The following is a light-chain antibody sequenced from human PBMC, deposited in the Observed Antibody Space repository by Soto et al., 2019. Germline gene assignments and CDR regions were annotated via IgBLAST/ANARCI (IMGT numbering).Light chain of an antibody. CDR1: QSVSSS. CDR3: QHRSNWPSVT. Sequence: EIVLTQSPATLSLSPGNRATLSCRASQSVSSSLAWYQHQPGQAPRLLIYDASNRATGIPARFSGGGSGTPFTLSISSLEPEDFAVYYCQHRSNWPSVTFGGGTKLEIK. J-gene: IGKJ4*01. V-gene: IGKV3-11*01. CDR2: DAS.